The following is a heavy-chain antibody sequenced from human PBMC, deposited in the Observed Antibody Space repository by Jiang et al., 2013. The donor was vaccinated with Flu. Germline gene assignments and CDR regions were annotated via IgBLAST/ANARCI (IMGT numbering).Heavy chain of an antibody. CDR3: ARDGHLRGP. V-gene: IGHV7-4-1*02. J-gene: IGHJ5*02. CDR1: GYTFSDYA. CDR2: ISTSTGSP. D-gene: IGHD3-10*01. Sequence: SGSELKEPGASVKVSCRASGYTFSDYALNWVRQAPGQGLEWMGWISTSTGSPTYAPGFTERFVFSLDPSVTTAYLQISSLKGEDTAIYYCARDGHLRGPWGQGTLVTVSS.